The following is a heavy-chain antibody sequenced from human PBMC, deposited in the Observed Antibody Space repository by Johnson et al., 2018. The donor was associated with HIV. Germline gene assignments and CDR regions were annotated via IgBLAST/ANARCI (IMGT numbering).Heavy chain of an antibody. CDR1: GFTFSSYA. J-gene: IGHJ3*02. CDR2: ITYDGSNK. Sequence: QVQLVESGGGVVQPGRSLRLSCAASGFTFSSYAMHWVRQAPGKGLEWVAVITYDGSNKYNADSVKGRLTISRDNSKNTLYMQMSSLRVEDTAVYFCGRWWGVCAFAIWGHGTMVTVSS. CDR3: GRWWGVCAFAI. D-gene: IGHD2-15*01. V-gene: IGHV3-30*04.